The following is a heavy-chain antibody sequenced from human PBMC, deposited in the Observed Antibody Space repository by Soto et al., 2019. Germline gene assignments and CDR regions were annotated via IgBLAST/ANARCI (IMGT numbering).Heavy chain of an antibody. CDR2: INHSGST. D-gene: IGHD3-10*01. V-gene: IGHV4-34*01. CDR3: AREGTMVRGRCDP. CDR1: GGSFSGYY. J-gene: IGHJ5*02. Sequence: QVQLQQWGAGLLKPSETLSLTCAVYGGSFSGYYWSWIRQPPGKGLEWIGEINHSGSTNYNPSLNGRVTISVDTSQNQYPLKLSSVTAAGTAVYYGAREGTMVRGRCDPGGQGTLVTVSS.